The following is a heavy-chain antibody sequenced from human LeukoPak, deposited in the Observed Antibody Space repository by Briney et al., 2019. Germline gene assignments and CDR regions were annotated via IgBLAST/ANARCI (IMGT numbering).Heavy chain of an antibody. J-gene: IGHJ6*03. Sequence: GASVKVSCKASGYTFTGYYMHWVRQAPGQGLEWMGWINPNSGGTNYAQKFQGRVTVTRDTSISTAYMELSRLRSDDTAVYYCARDKYYYYYYYMDVWGKGTTVTVSS. V-gene: IGHV1-2*02. CDR1: GYTFTGYY. CDR2: INPNSGGT. D-gene: IGHD2-2*01. CDR3: ARDKYYYYYYYMDV.